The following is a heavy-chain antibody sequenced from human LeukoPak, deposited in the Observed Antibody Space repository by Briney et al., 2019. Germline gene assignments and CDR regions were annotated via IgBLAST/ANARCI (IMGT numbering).Heavy chain of an antibody. J-gene: IGHJ6*03. CDR3: ARVNLEYCSSTSWSGCDYMDV. D-gene: IGHD2-2*01. V-gene: IGHV4-59*01. CDR1: GGSISSYY. Sequence: MPSETLSLTCTVSGGSISSYYWSWIRQPPGKGLEWIGYLYYSGSTNYNPSLKSRVTISVDTSKNQFSLRLSSVTAADTAVYYCARVNLEYCSSTSWSGCDYMDVWGKGTTVTVSS. CDR2: LYYSGST.